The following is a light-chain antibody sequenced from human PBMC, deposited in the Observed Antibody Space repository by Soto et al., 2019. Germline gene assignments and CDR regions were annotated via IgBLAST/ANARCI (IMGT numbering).Light chain of an antibody. CDR3: QPYGSSTQT. Sequence: EIVITHCPVTMSFSPGERDTLSCRASQSVSNNYLAWYQQTPGQAPRLLIYGASNRATGIPDRFSGSGSGTDFTLTISRLEPADFAVYYCQPYGSSTQTFGQGT. CDR2: GAS. CDR1: QSVSNNY. J-gene: IGKJ1*01. V-gene: IGKV3-20*01.